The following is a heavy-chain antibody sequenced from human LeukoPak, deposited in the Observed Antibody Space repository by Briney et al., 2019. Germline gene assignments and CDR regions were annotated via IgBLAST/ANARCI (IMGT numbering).Heavy chain of an antibody. V-gene: IGHV3-11*04. CDR1: GGSISSSSYY. J-gene: IGHJ6*04. CDR2: ISSSGSTI. Sequence: LSLTCTVSGGSISSSSYYWGWIRQPPGKGLEWVSYISSSGSTIYYADSVKGRFTISRDNAKNSLYLQRNSLRAEDTAVYYCAELGITMIGGVWGKGTTVTISS. D-gene: IGHD3-10*02. CDR3: AELGITMIGGV.